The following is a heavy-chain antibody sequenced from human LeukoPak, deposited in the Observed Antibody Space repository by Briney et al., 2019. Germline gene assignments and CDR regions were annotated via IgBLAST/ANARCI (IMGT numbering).Heavy chain of an antibody. CDR1: GFTFSSYA. Sequence: GGSLRLSCAASGFTFSSYAMSWVRQAPGKGLEWVSAISGSGGSTYYADSVKGRFTISRDNSKNTLYLQMNSLRAEDTAVYYCAKDRGTLRYFDWLLEGDYWGQGTLVTVSS. CDR2: ISGSGGST. CDR3: AKDRGTLRYFDWLLEGDY. J-gene: IGHJ4*02. D-gene: IGHD3-9*01. V-gene: IGHV3-23*01.